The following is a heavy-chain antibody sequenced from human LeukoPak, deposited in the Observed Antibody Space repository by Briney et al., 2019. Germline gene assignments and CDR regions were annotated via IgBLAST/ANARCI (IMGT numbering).Heavy chain of an antibody. J-gene: IGHJ6*03. V-gene: IGHV3-7*01. Sequence: GGSLRLSCAASGFTFSTYTMHWVRQAPGKGLEWVANIKPDGNEKYYVDSVKGRFTISRDNAENSLYLQMNSLRAEDTAVYYCTRGGAARNYYYVDVWGKGTTVTVSS. CDR1: GFTFSTYT. CDR2: IKPDGNEK. D-gene: IGHD5-18*01. CDR3: TRGGAARNYYYVDV.